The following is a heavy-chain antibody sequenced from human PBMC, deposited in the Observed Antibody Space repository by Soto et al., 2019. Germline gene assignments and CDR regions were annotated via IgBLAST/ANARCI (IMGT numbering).Heavy chain of an antibody. V-gene: IGHV3-23*01. Sequence: EVQLLESGGGLLQPGGSLRLSCAASGFTFSSYALIWVRQSPGKGLEWVSAISGRGGSTFYADSVRGRFTISRENSKNTLYLQMNSLRAEDTAVYYCAKVGLAMADPYYFDYWGQGTLVTVSS. D-gene: IGHD6-19*01. CDR1: GFTFSSYA. CDR2: ISGRGGST. CDR3: AKVGLAMADPYYFDY. J-gene: IGHJ4*02.